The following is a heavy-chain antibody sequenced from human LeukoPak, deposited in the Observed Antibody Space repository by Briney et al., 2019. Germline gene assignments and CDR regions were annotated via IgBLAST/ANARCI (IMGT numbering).Heavy chain of an antibody. CDR2: ITGSGDTT. CDR1: GFIFRNYA. J-gene: IGHJ6*02. D-gene: IGHD6-19*01. V-gene: IGHV3-23*01. CDR3: AKEGSSGWHYYYYGMDV. Sequence: GASLRLSCAASGFIFRNYAMSWVRQAPGKGLEWVSAITGSGDTTYYADSVKGRFTISRDNSKNTLYLQMNSLRAEDTAVYYCAKEGSSGWHYYYYGMDVWGQGTTVTVSS.